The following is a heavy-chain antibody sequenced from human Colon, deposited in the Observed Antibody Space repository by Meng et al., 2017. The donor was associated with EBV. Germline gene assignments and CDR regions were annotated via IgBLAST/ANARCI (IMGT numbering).Heavy chain of an antibody. Sequence: VQLQVCDPGLGKPSEARSPACTVSGASIGSYYWSWIRQPPGKGLEWIGYIYYSGSTNYNPSLKSRVTISVDTSKNQFSLKLSSVTAADTAVYYCARHFINWFDPWGQGTLVTVSS. CDR3: ARHFINWFDP. CDR2: IYYSGST. V-gene: IGHV4-59*08. J-gene: IGHJ5*02. CDR1: GASIGSYY.